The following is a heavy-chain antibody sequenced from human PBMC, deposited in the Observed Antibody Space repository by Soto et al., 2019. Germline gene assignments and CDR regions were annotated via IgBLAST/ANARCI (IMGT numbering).Heavy chain of an antibody. D-gene: IGHD1-7*01. Sequence: SVKVSCKASGGTFSSYAISWVRQAPGQGLEWMGGIIPIFGTANYAQKFQGRVTITADKSTSTAYMELSSLRSDDTAVYYCARYKSEGTGTTIFYYYGMDVWGQGTTVTVSS. V-gene: IGHV1-69*06. CDR2: IIPIFGTA. J-gene: IGHJ6*02. CDR1: GGTFSSYA. CDR3: ARYKSEGTGTTIFYYYGMDV.